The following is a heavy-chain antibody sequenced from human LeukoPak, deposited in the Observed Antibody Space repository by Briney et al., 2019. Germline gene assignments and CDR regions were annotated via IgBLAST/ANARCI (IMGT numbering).Heavy chain of an antibody. Sequence: GGSLRLSCAASGFTFSSYAMSWVRQAPGKGLEWVSAISGSGGSTYYADSVKGRFTISRDNSKNTLYLQMNSLRAEDTAVYYCAKAQRGKNYDYVWGSYRYNYFDYWGQGTLVTVSS. CDR1: GFTFSSYA. CDR2: ISGSGGST. V-gene: IGHV3-23*01. D-gene: IGHD3-16*02. J-gene: IGHJ4*02. CDR3: AKAQRGKNYDYVWGSYRYNYFDY.